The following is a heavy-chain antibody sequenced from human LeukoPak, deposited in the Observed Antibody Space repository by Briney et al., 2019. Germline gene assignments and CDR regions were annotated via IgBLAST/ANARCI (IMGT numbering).Heavy chain of an antibody. CDR3: ARPSWFYGSGSYFDY. Sequence: ASVKVSCKASGYTFTDYGISWVRQAPGQGLEWMGWISAYNGNTNYAQKFQGRVTMTTDTSTSTAYMDLRSLRSDDTAVYYCARPSWFYGSGSYFDYWGQGTLVTVSS. V-gene: IGHV1-18*01. CDR1: GYTFTDYG. CDR2: ISAYNGNT. J-gene: IGHJ4*02. D-gene: IGHD3-10*01.